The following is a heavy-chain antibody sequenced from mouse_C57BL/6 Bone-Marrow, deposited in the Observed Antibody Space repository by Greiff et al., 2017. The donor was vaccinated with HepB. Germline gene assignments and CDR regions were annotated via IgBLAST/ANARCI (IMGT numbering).Heavy chain of an antibody. D-gene: IGHD1-1*01. Sequence: LKESGGGLVKPGGSLKLSCAASGFTFSSYTMSWVRQTPEKRLEWVATISGGGGNTYYPDSVKGRFTISRDNAKNTLYLQMSSLRSEDTALYYCARPSFYGNAMDYWGQGTSVTVSS. CDR1: GFTFSSYT. V-gene: IGHV5-9*01. CDR2: ISGGGGNT. J-gene: IGHJ4*01. CDR3: ARPSFYGNAMDY.